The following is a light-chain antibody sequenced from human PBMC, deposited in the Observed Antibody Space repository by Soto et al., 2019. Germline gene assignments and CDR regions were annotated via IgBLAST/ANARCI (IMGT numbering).Light chain of an antibody. V-gene: IGKV1-39*01. CDR1: RSIGTN. J-gene: IGKJ2*01. Sequence: DIQMTQSPSSLSAPVGDRVTITCRASRSIGTNLNWYQQKPGRAPKLLVYAASTLQYGVPSRFSGSGSGTDFTLTISSLQPEDFAIYSCHQSFSVPYTFGQGTRLE. CDR3: HQSFSVPYT. CDR2: AAS.